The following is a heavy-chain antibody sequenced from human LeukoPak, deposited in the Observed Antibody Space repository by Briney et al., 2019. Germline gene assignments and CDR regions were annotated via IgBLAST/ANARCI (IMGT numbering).Heavy chain of an antibody. D-gene: IGHD3-22*01. Sequence: PGGSLRLSCAASGFTFSSYSMNWVRQAPGKGLEWVSSISSSSSYIYYADSVKGRFTISRDNAKNSLYLQMNSLRAEDTAVYYCAKDPFDSSGYYLLNFDYWGQGTLVTVSS. V-gene: IGHV3-21*04. J-gene: IGHJ4*02. CDR3: AKDPFDSSGYYLLNFDY. CDR1: GFTFSSYS. CDR2: ISSSSSYI.